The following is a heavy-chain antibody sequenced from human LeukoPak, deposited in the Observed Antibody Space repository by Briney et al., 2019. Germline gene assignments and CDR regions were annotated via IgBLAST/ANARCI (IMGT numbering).Heavy chain of an antibody. CDR2: ISGSGGTT. J-gene: IGHJ4*02. CDR1: KFTFSSFS. Sequence: GGSLRLSCAASKFTFSSFSLTWFRQAPGKGLEWVSLISGSGGTTHYADSVRGRFTISRDNSKNTLYLQMNALGVGDTAVYYCAEEATSCSAACYSLSDFWGRGTLVTVSS. CDR3: AEEATSCSAACYSLSDF. V-gene: IGHV3-23*01. D-gene: IGHD2-21*02.